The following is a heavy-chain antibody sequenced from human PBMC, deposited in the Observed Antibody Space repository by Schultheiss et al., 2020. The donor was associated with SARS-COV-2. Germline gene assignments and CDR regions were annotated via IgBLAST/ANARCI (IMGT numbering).Heavy chain of an antibody. J-gene: IGHJ4*02. D-gene: IGHD3-10*01. CDR1: GGSISSYY. V-gene: IGHV4-4*07. CDR2: IYTSGST. CDR3: GRESDYPSYFDY. Sequence: SETLSLTCTVSGGSISSYYWSWIRQPAGKGLEWIGRIYTSGSTNYNPSLQSRLTMSIDTSKNQFSLKLSSVTAADTAVYYCGRESDYPSYFDYWGQGTLVTVSS.